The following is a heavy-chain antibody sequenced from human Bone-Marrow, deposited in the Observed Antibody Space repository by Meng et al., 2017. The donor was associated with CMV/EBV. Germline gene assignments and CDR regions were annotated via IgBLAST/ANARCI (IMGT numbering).Heavy chain of an antibody. CDR3: ARDGVVPAAPYYFDY. J-gene: IGHJ4*02. CDR1: GGSISSYY. D-gene: IGHD2-2*01. Sequence: SETLSLTCTVSGGSISSYYWSWIRQPPGKGLEWIGYIYYSGSTNYNPSLKSRVTISVDTSKNQFSLKLSSVTAADTAVYYCARDGVVPAAPYYFDYWGQGTLVTVSS. CDR2: IYYSGST. V-gene: IGHV4-59*01.